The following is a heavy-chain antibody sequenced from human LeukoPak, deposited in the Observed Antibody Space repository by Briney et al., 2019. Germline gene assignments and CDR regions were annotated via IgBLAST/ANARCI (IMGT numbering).Heavy chain of an antibody. CDR3: AKLGYGSGSYYGGPYYYYYMDV. V-gene: IGHV4-59*01. D-gene: IGHD3-10*01. J-gene: IGHJ6*03. Sequence: SETLSLTCTVSGGSISGYYWSWIRQPPGKGLEWIGYIYYSGSTNYNPSLKSRVTISVDTSKNQFSLKLSSVTAADTAVYYCAKLGYGSGSYYGGPYYYYYMDVWGKGTTVTVSS. CDR2: IYYSGST. CDR1: GGSISGYY.